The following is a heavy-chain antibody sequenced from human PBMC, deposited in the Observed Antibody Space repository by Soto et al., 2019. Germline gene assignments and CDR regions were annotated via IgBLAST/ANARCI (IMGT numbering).Heavy chain of an antibody. CDR1: GFTFSSYA. CDR2: ISGSGGST. Sequence: GGSLRLSCAASGFTFSSYAMSWVRQAPGKGLEWVSAISGSGGSTYYADSVKGRFTISRDNSKNTLYLQMNSLRAEYTAVYYCSKDLSSSYYFDYWGQGTLVTVSS. D-gene: IGHD6-6*01. J-gene: IGHJ4*02. CDR3: SKDLSSSYYFDY. V-gene: IGHV3-23*01.